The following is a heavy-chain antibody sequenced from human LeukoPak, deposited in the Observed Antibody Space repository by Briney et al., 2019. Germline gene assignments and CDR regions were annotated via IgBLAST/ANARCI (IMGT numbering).Heavy chain of an antibody. CDR2: ISSDGSST. J-gene: IGHJ2*01. CDR1: GFTFSSYW. Sequence: PGGSLRLSCAASGFTFSSYWMHWVRQAPGKGLVWVSRISSDGSSTNYADSVKGRFTISRDNAKNSLYLQLNSLRAEDTAVYYCTREDNWYFDLWGRGTLVTVSS. V-gene: IGHV3-74*01. CDR3: TREDNWYFDL.